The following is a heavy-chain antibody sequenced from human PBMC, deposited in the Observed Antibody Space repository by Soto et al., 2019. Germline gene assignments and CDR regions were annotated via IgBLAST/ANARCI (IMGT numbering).Heavy chain of an antibody. V-gene: IGHV3-15*07. Sequence: GGSLRLSCAASGFTFSNAWMNWVRQAPGKGLEWVGRIKSKTDGGTTDYAAPVKGRFTISRDDSKNTLYLQMNSLKTEDTAVYYCTTDSSSWYFSHYYYGMDVWGQGTTVTVSS. CDR2: IKSKTDGGTT. J-gene: IGHJ6*02. CDR3: TTDSSSWYFSHYYYGMDV. D-gene: IGHD6-13*01. CDR1: GFTFSNAW.